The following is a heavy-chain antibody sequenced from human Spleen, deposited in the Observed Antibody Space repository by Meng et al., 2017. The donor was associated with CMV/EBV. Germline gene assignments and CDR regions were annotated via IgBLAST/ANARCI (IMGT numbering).Heavy chain of an antibody. CDR2: IHPGDSDT. J-gene: IGHJ6*02. Sequence: GESLKIPCKGSGYSFTSYWIGWVRQMPGKGLEWMGIIHPGDSDTRYSPSFQGQVTITADKSISTAYLQWSSLKASDTAMYYCARHSPIAARHYYGMDVWGQGTTVTVSS. CDR3: ARHSPIAARHYYGMDV. D-gene: IGHD6-6*01. V-gene: IGHV5-51*01. CDR1: GYSFTSYW.